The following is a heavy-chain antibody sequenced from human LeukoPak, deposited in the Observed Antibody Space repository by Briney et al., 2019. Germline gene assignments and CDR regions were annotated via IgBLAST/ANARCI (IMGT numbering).Heavy chain of an antibody. J-gene: IGHJ3*02. CDR2: ISSGTSYI. CDR1: EFTFTSYA. D-gene: IGHD2-15*01. V-gene: IGHV3-21*01. CDR3: ARDRAVVVAASDAFDI. Sequence: KSGGPLKLSCAASEFTFTSYAMSWVRQPPGKGLEWVSPISSGTSYIYYPDSVKGRFTFSRDNAKNSLYLQMNSLRAEDTAVYYCARDRAVVVAASDAFDIWGQGTMVTVSS.